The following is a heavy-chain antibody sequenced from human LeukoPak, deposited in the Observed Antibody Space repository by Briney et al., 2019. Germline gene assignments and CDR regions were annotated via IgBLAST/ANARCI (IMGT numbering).Heavy chain of an antibody. CDR2: IYYSGST. V-gene: IGHV4-39*01. CDR1: GGSISSSSYY. Sequence: SETLSLTCTVSGGSISSSSYYWGWIRQPPGKGLEWIGSIYYSGSTYYNPSLKSRVTISVDTSKNQFSLKLSSVTAADTAVYYCAADVHIVVVPAAINRNRYRGFDYWGQGTLVTVSS. CDR3: AADVHIVVVPAAINRNRYRGFDY. J-gene: IGHJ4*02. D-gene: IGHD2-2*01.